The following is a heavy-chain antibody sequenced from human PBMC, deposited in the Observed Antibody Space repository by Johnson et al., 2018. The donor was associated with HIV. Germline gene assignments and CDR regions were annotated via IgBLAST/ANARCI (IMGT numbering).Heavy chain of an antibody. CDR1: GFTFSSYW. D-gene: IGHD3-22*01. CDR2: IKQDGSEK. Sequence: MLLVESGGGLVQPGGSLRLSCVASGFTFSSYWMSWVRQAPGKGLEWVANIKQDGSEKYYVDSVKGRFTFSRDNAKNSLYLQMNSLRAEDTAVYYCARDRGYWDAFDIWGQGTMVTVSS. V-gene: IGHV3-7*01. J-gene: IGHJ3*02. CDR3: ARDRGYWDAFDI.